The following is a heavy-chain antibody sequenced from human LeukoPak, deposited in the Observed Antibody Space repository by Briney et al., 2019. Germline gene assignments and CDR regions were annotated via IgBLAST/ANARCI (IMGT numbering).Heavy chain of an antibody. J-gene: IGHJ5*02. CDR3: AGDEESGSHRSPPYNWFDP. Sequence: SETLSLTCTVSGYSISSGYYWGWIRQPPGKGLEWIGSIYHSGSTYYNPSLKSRVTISVDTSKNQFSLKLSSVTAADTAVYYCAGDEESGSHRSPPYNWFDPWGQGTLVTVSS. CDR2: IYHSGST. CDR1: GYSISSGYY. V-gene: IGHV4-38-2*02. D-gene: IGHD1-26*01.